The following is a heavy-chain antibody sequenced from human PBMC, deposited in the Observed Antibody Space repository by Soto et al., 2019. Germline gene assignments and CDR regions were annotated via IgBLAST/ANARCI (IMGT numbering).Heavy chain of an antibody. J-gene: IGHJ4*02. CDR3: ARDTSFRPFDY. CDR1: GYTFTSYA. V-gene: IGHV1-18*01. Sequence: ASVKVSCKASGYTFTSYAMHWVRQAPGQRLEWMGWISAYNGNTNYAQKLQGRVTMTTDTSTSTAYMELRSLRSDDTAVYYCARDTSFRPFDYWGQGTLVTVSS. CDR2: ISAYNGNT. D-gene: IGHD3-3*02.